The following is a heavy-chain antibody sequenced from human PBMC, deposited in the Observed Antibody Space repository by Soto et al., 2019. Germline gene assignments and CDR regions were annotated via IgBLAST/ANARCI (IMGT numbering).Heavy chain of an antibody. J-gene: IGHJ4*02. CDR2: IIPIFGTA. Sequence: QVQLVQSGAEVKTPGSSVKVSCKASGGIFTRYDIRCVRQAPGQGLEWMGAIIPIFGTANYAQKFQGRVTITSDATTSTAYMELSSLRSEYTAMYYCAINEGRDVSTFDYWGQGTLVTVSS. D-gene: IGHD3-10*02. CDR1: GGIFTRYD. V-gene: IGHV1-69*01. CDR3: AINEGRDVSTFDY.